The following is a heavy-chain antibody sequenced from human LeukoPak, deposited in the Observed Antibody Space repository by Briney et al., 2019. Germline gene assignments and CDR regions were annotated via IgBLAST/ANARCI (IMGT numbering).Heavy chain of an antibody. CDR1: GYTFTNYG. J-gene: IGHJ4*02. D-gene: IGHD2-2*01. CDR3: ARDHDIVVVPVALSTPIQRDY. CDR2: ISGYNGNT. V-gene: IGHV1-18*01. Sequence: ASVKVSCKASGYTFTNYGISWVRQAPGQGLEWMGWISGYNGNTNYAQKFQGRVTMTTDTSTSTAYMELRSLRSDDTAVYYCARDHDIVVVPVALSTPIQRDYWGQGTLVTVSS.